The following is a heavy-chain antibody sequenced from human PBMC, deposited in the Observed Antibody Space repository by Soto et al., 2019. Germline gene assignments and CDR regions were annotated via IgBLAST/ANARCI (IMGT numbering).Heavy chain of an antibody. Sequence: PSETLSLTCAVSGGSISSGGYSWSWIRQPPGKGLEWIGCIYHSGSTYYNPSLKSRVTISVDTSKNQFSLKLSSVTAADTAVYYCARHTPAISISDHWGQGTLVTVSS. CDR3: ARHTPAISISDH. CDR2: IYHSGST. D-gene: IGHD2-15*01. J-gene: IGHJ4*02. V-gene: IGHV4-30-2*03. CDR1: GGSISSGGYS.